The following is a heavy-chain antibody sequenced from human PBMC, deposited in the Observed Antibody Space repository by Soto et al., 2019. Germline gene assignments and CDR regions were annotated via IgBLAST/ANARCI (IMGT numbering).Heavy chain of an antibody. CDR3: AKCNDYGASKTHGASDI. D-gene: IGHD4-17*01. V-gene: IGHV3-21*04. CDR1: GFTFSSYS. J-gene: IGHJ3*02. CDR2: ISSSSSYI. Sequence: GGSLRLSCAASGFTFSSYSMNWVRQAPGKGLEWVSSISSSSSYIYYADSVKGRFTISRDNAKNSLYLQMNSLRAEDTAVYYCAKCNDYGASKTHGASDIWGQGTMVTVSS.